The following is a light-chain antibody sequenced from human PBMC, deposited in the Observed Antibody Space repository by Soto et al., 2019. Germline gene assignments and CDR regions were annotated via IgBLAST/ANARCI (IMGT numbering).Light chain of an antibody. V-gene: IGLV1-40*01. CDR2: GNT. CDR3: QSYSSSLSGSVV. J-gene: IGLJ2*01. Sequence: QSVLTQPPSVSGSPGQRVTISCTGCSSNIGAGYDVHWYQHLPGTAPKLLIYGNTNRPSGVPVRFSGSKSGTSDSLAITVLRVEDEAEYYYQSYSSSLSGSVVFGGGTKVTVL. CDR1: SSNIGAGYD.